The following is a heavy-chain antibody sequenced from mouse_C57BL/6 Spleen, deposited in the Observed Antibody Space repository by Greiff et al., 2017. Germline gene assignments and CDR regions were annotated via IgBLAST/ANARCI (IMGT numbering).Heavy chain of an antibody. CDR3: ARDSIYYDYDDGAMDY. CDR1: GFTFSDYG. V-gene: IGHV5-17*01. CDR2: ISSGSSTI. D-gene: IGHD2-4*01. Sequence: EVKLVESGGGLVKPGGSLKLSCAASGFTFSDYGMHWVRQAPEKGLEWVAYISSGSSTIYYADTVKGRFTISRDNAKNTLFLQMTSLRSEDTAMYYCARDSIYYDYDDGAMDYWGQGTSVTVSS. J-gene: IGHJ4*01.